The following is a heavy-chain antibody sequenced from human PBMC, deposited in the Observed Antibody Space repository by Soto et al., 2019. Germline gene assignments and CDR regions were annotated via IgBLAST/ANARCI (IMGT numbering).Heavy chain of an antibody. J-gene: IGHJ5*02. D-gene: IGHD2-15*01. CDR3: ARGRSCSGGSCYGLFSWFDP. CDR2: IYHSGST. V-gene: IGHV4-30-2*01. CDR1: GGSISSGGYS. Sequence: SETLSLTCAVSGGSISSGGYSWSWIRQPPGKGLEWIGYIYHSGSTYYNPSLKSQVTISVDRSKNQFSLKLSSVTAADTAVYYCARGRSCSGGSCYGLFSWFDPWGQGTLVTVSS.